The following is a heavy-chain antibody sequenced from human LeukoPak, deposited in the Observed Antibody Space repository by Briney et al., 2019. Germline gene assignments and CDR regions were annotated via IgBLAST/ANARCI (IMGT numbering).Heavy chain of an antibody. Sequence: GGSLRLSCAASGFMFSSYAMSWVRQAPGKGLEWVSAISGSGGSTYYADSVKGRFTISRDNSKNTLYLQMNSLRAEDTAVYYCAKEMRYYDILTGYPKDDAFDIWGQGTMVTVSS. J-gene: IGHJ3*02. CDR1: GFMFSSYA. V-gene: IGHV3-23*01. D-gene: IGHD3-9*01. CDR2: ISGSGGST. CDR3: AKEMRYYDILTGYPKDDAFDI.